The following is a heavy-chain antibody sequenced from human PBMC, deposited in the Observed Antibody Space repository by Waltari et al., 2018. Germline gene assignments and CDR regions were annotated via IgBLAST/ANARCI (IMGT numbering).Heavy chain of an antibody. CDR2: IIPIFGTA. Sequence: QVQLVQSGAEVKKPGSSVKVSCKASGGTFSSYAISWVRQAPGQGLEWMGGIIPIFGTANYAQKFQGRVTITADKSTSTAYMELSSLRSEDTAVYYCAAVGILASWFGEPPGAFDIWGQGTMVTVSS. D-gene: IGHD3-10*01. V-gene: IGHV1-69*14. CDR1: GGTFSSYA. J-gene: IGHJ3*02. CDR3: AAVGILASWFGEPPGAFDI.